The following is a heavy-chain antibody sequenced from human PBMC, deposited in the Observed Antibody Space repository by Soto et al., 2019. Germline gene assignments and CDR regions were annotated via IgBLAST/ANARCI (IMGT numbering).Heavy chain of an antibody. CDR3: AFDGGGSYGYFDY. CDR2: ISYDGSNK. D-gene: IGHD1-26*01. V-gene: IGHV3-30-3*01. J-gene: IGHJ4*02. CDR1: GFTFSSYA. Sequence: QVQLVESGGGVVQPGRSLRLSCAASGFTFSSYAMHWVRQAPGKGLEWVAVISYDGSNKYYSDSVKGRFTISRDNSKNTMYLQMHSLRAEDTAVYYCAFDGGGSYGYFDYWGQGTLVTVSS.